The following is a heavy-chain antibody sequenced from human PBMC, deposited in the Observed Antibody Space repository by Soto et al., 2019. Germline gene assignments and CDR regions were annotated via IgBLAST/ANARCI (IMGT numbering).Heavy chain of an antibody. CDR2: ISYSGST. V-gene: IGHV4-59*01. CDR1: GASITTYY. Sequence: SETLSLTCSVSGASITTYYGIWIRQPPGKGLEWIGSISYSGSTKYNPSLESRVMISLDTSKNQFSLRLTSVTAADTALYYCARDWDSSGLFDPWGQGALVTVSS. D-gene: IGHD3-10*01. CDR3: ARDWDSSGLFDP. J-gene: IGHJ5*02.